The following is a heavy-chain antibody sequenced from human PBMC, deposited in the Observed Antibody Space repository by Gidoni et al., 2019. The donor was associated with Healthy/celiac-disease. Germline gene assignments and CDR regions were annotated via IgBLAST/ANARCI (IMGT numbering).Heavy chain of an antibody. CDR2: ISSSGSTI. CDR3: ARERFLWFGELKGDWFDP. J-gene: IGHJ5*02. Sequence: EVQLVESGGGLVQPGGSLSLSCAASGFTFSSYEMNWVRQAPGKGLEWVSYISSSGSTIYYADSVKGRFTISRDNAKNSLYLQMNSLRAEDTAVYYCARERFLWFGELKGDWFDPWGQGTLVTVSS. D-gene: IGHD3-10*01. CDR1: GFTFSSYE. V-gene: IGHV3-48*03.